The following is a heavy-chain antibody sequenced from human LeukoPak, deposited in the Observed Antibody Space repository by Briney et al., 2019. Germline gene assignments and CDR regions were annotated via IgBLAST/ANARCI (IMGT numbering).Heavy chain of an antibody. CDR3: ARDSGDISTGSFYYYYYGMDV. J-gene: IGHJ6*04. CDR1: GFTFSSYS. D-gene: IGHD3-9*01. CDR2: ISSSSSYI. V-gene: IGHV3-21*01. Sequence: GGSLRLSCAASGFTFSSYSMNWVRQAPGKGLEWVSSISSSSSYIYYADSVKGRFTISRDNAKNSLYLQMNSLRAEDTAVYYCARDSGDISTGSFYYYYYGMDVWGKGTTVTVSS.